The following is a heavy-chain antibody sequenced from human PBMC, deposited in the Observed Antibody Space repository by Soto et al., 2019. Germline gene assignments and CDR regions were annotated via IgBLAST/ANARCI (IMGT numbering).Heavy chain of an antibody. V-gene: IGHV3-48*03. D-gene: IGHD2-21*02. CDR2: ISGSNNNI. J-gene: IGHJ4*02. CDR1: GFTLRTYE. CDR3: ASERLCGADCYFFDN. Sequence: GGSLRLSCAASGFTLRTYEMNLVRPAPGKGLEWISKISGSNNNIYYADSVRGRFTISRDNAKNSLYLQMNSLRAEDTAIYYCASERLCGADCYFFDNWGQGTQVTVSS.